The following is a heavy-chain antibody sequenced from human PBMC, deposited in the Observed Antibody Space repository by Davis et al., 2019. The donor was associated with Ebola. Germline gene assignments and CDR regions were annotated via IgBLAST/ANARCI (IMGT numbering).Heavy chain of an antibody. V-gene: IGHV3-23*01. Sequence: PGGSLRLSCATSGFTFSSYAMSWVRQAPGKGLEWVSGINGGGVTTVYADSVKGRFTISKNNSRSTRSLEMNSLRAEDTAIYYCAKERLAGYGDYSGGVFDDWGQGTLVAVSA. D-gene: IGHD4-17*01. CDR2: INGGGVTT. J-gene: IGHJ4*02. CDR3: AKERLAGYGDYSGGVFDD. CDR1: GFTFSSYA.